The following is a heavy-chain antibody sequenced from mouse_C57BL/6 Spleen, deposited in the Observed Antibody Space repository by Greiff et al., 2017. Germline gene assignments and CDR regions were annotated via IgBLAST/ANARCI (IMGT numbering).Heavy chain of an antibody. Sequence: EVKLMESGGGLVQPTGSLKLSCAASGFTFNTYAMHWVRQAPGKGLEWVARIRSKSSNYATYYADAVKDRFTISIDDVQSILYLQMKNLKTEDTAMYYCVRTGGYFDVWGTGTTVTVSS. CDR3: VRTGGYFDV. J-gene: IGHJ1*03. D-gene: IGHD4-1*01. V-gene: IGHV10-3*01. CDR1: GFTFNTYA. CDR2: IRSKSSNYAT.